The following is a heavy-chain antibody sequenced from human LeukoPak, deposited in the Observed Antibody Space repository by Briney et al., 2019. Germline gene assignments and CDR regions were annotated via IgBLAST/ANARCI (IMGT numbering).Heavy chain of an antibody. D-gene: IGHD5-12*01. CDR1: GGSISSSSYY. V-gene: IGHV4-39*07. J-gene: IGHJ4*02. CDR2: IYYSGST. Sequence: SETLSLTCAASGGSISSSSYYWGWIRQPPGKGLEWIGSIYYSGSTYYSPSLKSRVTISVDTSKNQFSLKLSSVTAADTAVYYCAGAFSGYARYYFDYWGQGTLVTVSS. CDR3: AGAFSGYARYYFDY.